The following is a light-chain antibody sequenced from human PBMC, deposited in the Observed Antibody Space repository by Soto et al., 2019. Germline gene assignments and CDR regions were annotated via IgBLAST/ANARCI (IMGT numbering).Light chain of an antibody. CDR1: SSNIGSHP. Sequence: ELTQPPSASGTPGQRVSISCSGSSSNIGSHPVNWYQQLPGTAPKLLLYGDNQRPSGVPDRFSGSKSGTSASLAISGLQSEDEAHYYCASWDNSLNGLYVFGTGTKVTVL. CDR2: GDN. V-gene: IGLV1-44*01. J-gene: IGLJ1*01. CDR3: ASWDNSLNGLYV.